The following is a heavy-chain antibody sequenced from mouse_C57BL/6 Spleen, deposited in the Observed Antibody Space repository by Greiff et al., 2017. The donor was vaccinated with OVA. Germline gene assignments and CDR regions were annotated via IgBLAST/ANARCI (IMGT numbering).Heavy chain of an antibody. Sequence: LVESGAELVRPGASVTLSCKASGYTFTDYEMHWVKQTPVHGLEWIGAIDPETGGTAYNQKFKGKAILTADKSSSTAYMELRSLTSEDSAVYYCTRSGYFDYWGQGTTLTVSS. D-gene: IGHD3-1*01. V-gene: IGHV1-15*01. J-gene: IGHJ2*01. CDR3: TRSGYFDY. CDR1: GYTFTDYE. CDR2: IDPETGGT.